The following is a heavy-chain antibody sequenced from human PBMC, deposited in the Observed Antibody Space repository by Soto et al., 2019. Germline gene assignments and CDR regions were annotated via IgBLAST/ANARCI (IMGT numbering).Heavy chain of an antibody. Sequence: QVQVVQSGAEVKKPGSSVKVSCKASGGSFSTAAISWVRQAPGQGLEWMGGIVPIFRTADYAQAFQGRVNITADESTSTAYLELSSLRSEDTAVYYCARDKDRPQLGGNYYYIMDVWGQGTTVTVSS. D-gene: IGHD3-3*02. J-gene: IGHJ6*02. CDR3: ARDKDRPQLGGNYYYIMDV. CDR1: GGSFSTAA. V-gene: IGHV1-69*12. CDR2: IVPIFRTA.